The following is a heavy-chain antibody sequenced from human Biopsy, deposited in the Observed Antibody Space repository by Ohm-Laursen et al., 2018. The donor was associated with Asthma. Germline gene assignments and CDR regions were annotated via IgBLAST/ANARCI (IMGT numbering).Heavy chain of an antibody. CDR1: GFTFSWYA. V-gene: IGHV3-30*04. Sequence: SLRLSCTASGFTFSWYAMHWVRQAPGKGLEWVAVISFDGSNEDYADSVKGRFTISRDNSKNTLFLEMNSLRPEDTAVYYCAKELFPGWELRRGPDSWGQGTLVTVSS. CDR3: AKELFPGWELRRGPDS. J-gene: IGHJ4*02. CDR2: ISFDGSNE. D-gene: IGHD1-26*01.